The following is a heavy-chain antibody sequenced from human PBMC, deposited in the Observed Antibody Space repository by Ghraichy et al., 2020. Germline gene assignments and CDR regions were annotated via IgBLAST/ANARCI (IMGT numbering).Heavy chain of an antibody. D-gene: IGHD6-13*01. Sequence: GGSLRLSCATSGFTFRSSSMAWVRQAPGKGLEWVSYLTSSGNTIYDADSVKGRFSISRDNAKNSLYLQMNSLRDDDTAVYYCARVAADHSSWPYYFDYWGQGTLVTVAS. CDR2: LTSSGNTI. CDR1: GFTFRSSS. J-gene: IGHJ4*02. V-gene: IGHV3-48*02. CDR3: ARVAADHSSWPYYFDY.